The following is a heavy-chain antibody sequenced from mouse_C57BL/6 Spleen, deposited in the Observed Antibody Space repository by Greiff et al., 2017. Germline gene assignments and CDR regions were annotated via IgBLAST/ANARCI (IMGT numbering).Heavy chain of an antibody. CDR3: ARPWSMMVINYARDY. D-gene: IGHD2-3*01. Sequence: EVKLVESGGGLVKPGGSLKLSCAASGFTFSDYGMHWVRQAPEKGLEWVAYISSGSSTIYYADTVKGRFTISRDNAKNTLFLQMTSLRSEDTAMYYGARPWSMMVINYARDYWGQGTSVTVSS. V-gene: IGHV5-17*01. CDR2: ISSGSSTI. J-gene: IGHJ4*01. CDR1: GFTFSDYG.